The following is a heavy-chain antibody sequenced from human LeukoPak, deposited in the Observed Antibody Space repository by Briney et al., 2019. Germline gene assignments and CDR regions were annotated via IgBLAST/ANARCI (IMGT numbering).Heavy chain of an antibody. D-gene: IGHD3-22*01. CDR2: ISSSSSYV. Sequence: GGSLRLSCAASGFTFSSYSMNWVRQAPGKGLEWVSSISSSSSYVYYADSVKGRFTISRDNAKNSLYLQMNSLRAEDTAVYYCARYYDSSGYHFDYWGQGTLVTVSS. CDR1: GFTFSSYS. J-gene: IGHJ4*02. CDR3: ARYYDSSGYHFDY. V-gene: IGHV3-21*01.